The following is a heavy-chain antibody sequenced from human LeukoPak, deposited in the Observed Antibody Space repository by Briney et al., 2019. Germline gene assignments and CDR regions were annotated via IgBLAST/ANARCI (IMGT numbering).Heavy chain of an antibody. V-gene: IGHV1-18*01. J-gene: IGHJ4*02. CDR2: ISAYNGNT. Sequence: ASVKVSCKASGYTFTSYGISWVRQAPGQGLEWMGWISAYNGNTNYAQKLQGRVTMTTDTSTSTAYMELRSLRSDDTAVYYCARDSACSSTSCYGFVDYWGQGTLATVSS. CDR3: ARDSACSSTSCYGFVDY. CDR1: GYTFTSYG. D-gene: IGHD2-2*01.